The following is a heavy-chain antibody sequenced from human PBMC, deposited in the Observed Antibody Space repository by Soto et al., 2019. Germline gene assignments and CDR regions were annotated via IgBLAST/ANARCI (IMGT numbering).Heavy chain of an antibody. V-gene: IGHV2-5*02. D-gene: IGHD2-2*01. Sequence: QITLRESGPTLVKPTQPLTLTYTFSGFSLSTSEMGVGWIRQPPGKALEWLALIYWDDDKRYSPSLKNRLTITKDTSRNQVVLTMTNMDPVDTATYYCVHRAGMGGNSWLPNYWGQGTLVTVSS. CDR2: IYWDDDK. CDR1: GFSLSTSEMG. CDR3: VHRAGMGGNSWLPNY. J-gene: IGHJ4*02.